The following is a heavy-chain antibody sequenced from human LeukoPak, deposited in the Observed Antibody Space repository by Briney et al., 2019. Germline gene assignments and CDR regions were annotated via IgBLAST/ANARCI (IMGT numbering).Heavy chain of an antibody. CDR3: AYRQLVQVGEEDY. CDR1: GGSISSSSYY. J-gene: IGHJ4*02. Sequence: PSETLSLTCTVSGGSISSSSYYWGWIRQPPGKGLEWIGSIYYSGSTYYNPSLKSRVTISVDTSKNQFSLKLSSVTAADTAVYYCAYRQLVQVGEEDYWGQGTLVTVSS. D-gene: IGHD6-13*01. CDR2: IYYSGST. V-gene: IGHV4-39*01.